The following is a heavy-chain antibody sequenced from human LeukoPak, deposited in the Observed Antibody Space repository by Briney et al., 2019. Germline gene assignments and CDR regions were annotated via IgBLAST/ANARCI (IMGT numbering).Heavy chain of an antibody. D-gene: IGHD3-10*01. CDR1: GYTFTSYA. V-gene: IGHV1-18*01. CDR3: ARFRAGVGEPYGDY. Sequence: ASVKVSCKASGYTFTSYAMNWVRQAPGQGLEWMGCISAYNGNTNYAQKLQGRVTMTTDTSTSTAYMELRSLRSDDTAVYYCARFRAGVGEPYGDYWGQGTLVTVSS. CDR2: ISAYNGNT. J-gene: IGHJ4*02.